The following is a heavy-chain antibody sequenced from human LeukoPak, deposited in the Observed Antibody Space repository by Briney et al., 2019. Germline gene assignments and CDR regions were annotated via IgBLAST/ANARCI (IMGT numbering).Heavy chain of an antibody. CDR1: GGSISSGGHY. D-gene: IGHD3-10*01. Sequence: SETLSLTCAVSGGSISSGGHYWSWIRQPAGKGLEYLGRISSTGSTNYNPSLRSRVTISADTSKNHFSLKLTSVTAADTAVYYCARDQTYSGSGIYTYFDYWGQGILVTVSS. J-gene: IGHJ4*02. V-gene: IGHV4-61*02. CDR2: ISSTGST. CDR3: ARDQTYSGSGIYTYFDY.